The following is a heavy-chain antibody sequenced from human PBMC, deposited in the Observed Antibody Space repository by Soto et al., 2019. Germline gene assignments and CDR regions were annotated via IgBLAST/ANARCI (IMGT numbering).Heavy chain of an antibody. V-gene: IGHV5-51*01. CDR3: GTWRGSSWFDY. D-gene: IGHD2-2*01. CDR2: IFSSDSSA. CDR1: GFTFSSYS. J-gene: IGHJ4*02. Sequence: PGESLKISCKASGFTFSSYSLGWVRHMPGKGLQWMGNIFSSDSSAKYSPSFVGQVTISVDRSINTAYLQWSSLKDSDTAIYYCGTWRGSSWFDYWGPGTLVTVSS.